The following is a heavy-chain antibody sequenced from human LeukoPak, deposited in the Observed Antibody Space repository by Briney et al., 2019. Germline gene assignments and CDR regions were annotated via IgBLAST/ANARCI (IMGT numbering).Heavy chain of an antibody. CDR1: GGTFSSYA. CDR2: ISAYNGNT. Sequence: GSSVKVSCKASGGTFSSYAISWVRQAPGQGLEWMGWISAYNGNTNYAQKLQGRVTMTTGTSTSTAYMELRSLRSDDTAVYYCARGRVVVTGFDYWGQGTLVTVSS. D-gene: IGHD2-21*02. J-gene: IGHJ4*02. CDR3: ARGRVVVTGFDY. V-gene: IGHV1-18*01.